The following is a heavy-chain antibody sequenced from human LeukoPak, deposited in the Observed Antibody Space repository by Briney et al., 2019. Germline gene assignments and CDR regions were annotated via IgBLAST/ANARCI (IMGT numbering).Heavy chain of an antibody. CDR2: ISYDGSNK. D-gene: IGHD3-3*01. Sequence: GGSLRLSCAASGFTFSSYAMHWVRQAPGKGLEWVAVISYDGSNKYYADSAKGRFTISRDNSKNTLYLQMNSLRAEDTAVYYCARALDFWSGYPDYWGQGTLVTVSS. V-gene: IGHV3-30-3*01. CDR1: GFTFSSYA. CDR3: ARALDFWSGYPDY. J-gene: IGHJ4*02.